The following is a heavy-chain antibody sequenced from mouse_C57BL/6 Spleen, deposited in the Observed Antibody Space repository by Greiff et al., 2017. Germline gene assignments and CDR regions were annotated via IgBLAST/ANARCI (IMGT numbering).Heavy chain of an antibody. D-gene: IGHD2-5*01. CDR1: GVDFSRYW. CDR3: ASYSNYLYYYAMDY. Sequence: EADGVDFSRYWMSWVRRAPGKGLEWIGEINPDSNTINYAPSLKDKFIISRDNAKNTLYLQMSKVRSEDTALYYCASYSNYLYYYAMDYWGQGTSVTVSS. V-gene: IGHV4-1*01. CDR2: INPDSNTI. J-gene: IGHJ4*01.